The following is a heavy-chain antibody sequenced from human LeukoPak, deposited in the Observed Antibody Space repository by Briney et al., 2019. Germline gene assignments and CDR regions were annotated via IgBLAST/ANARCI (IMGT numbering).Heavy chain of an antibody. CDR3: ARDKAASPNNWFDP. Sequence: GGSLRPSCAASGFTVSSNHMSWVRQAPGKGLEWVSVIYSGGSTYYADSVKGRFTISRDNSKNTLYLQMNSLRAEDTAVYYCARDKAASPNNWFDPWGQGTLVTVSS. CDR1: GFTVSSNH. D-gene: IGHD6-25*01. V-gene: IGHV3-66*01. CDR2: IYSGGST. J-gene: IGHJ5*02.